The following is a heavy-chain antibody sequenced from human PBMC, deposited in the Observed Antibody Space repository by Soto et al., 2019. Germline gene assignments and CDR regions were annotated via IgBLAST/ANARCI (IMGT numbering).Heavy chain of an antibody. D-gene: IGHD6-19*01. J-gene: IGHJ6*02. Sequence: SETLSLTCNVSGGSLTDHYWTWIRQPPGKGLEWIGCVFSRGGTYYAPSLKSRVTISLDTSKNQFSLRLTSMTTADTAVYYCARMRPTGWHDYYFFGMDLWVQGTSVT. CDR1: GGSLTDHY. CDR3: ARMRPTGWHDYYFFGMDL. CDR2: VFSRGGT. V-gene: IGHV4-59*11.